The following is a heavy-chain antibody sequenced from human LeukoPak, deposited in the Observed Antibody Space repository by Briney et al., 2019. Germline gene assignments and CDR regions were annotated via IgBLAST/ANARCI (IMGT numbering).Heavy chain of an antibody. CDR1: GYTFTSYY. CDR3: ARISREVIVISWFDP. J-gene: IGHJ5*02. D-gene: IGHD3-16*02. Sequence: ASVKVSCKASGYTFTSYYMHWVRQAPGQGLEWMGIINPSGGSTSYAQKFQGRVTMTTDTSTSTAYMELRSLRSDDTAVYYCARISREVIVISWFDPWGQGTLVTVSS. CDR2: INPSGGST. V-gene: IGHV1-46*01.